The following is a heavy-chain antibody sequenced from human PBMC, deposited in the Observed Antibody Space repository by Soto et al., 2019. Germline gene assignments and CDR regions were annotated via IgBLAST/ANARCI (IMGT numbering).Heavy chain of an antibody. CDR3: ARAGAALVRGSIAGFDY. V-gene: IGHV4-34*01. CDR2: INHSGTV. J-gene: IGHJ4*02. CDR1: GGAFNDYY. D-gene: IGHD3-10*01. Sequence: QVHLQQWGAGLLKPSETLSLTCAVNGGAFNDYYWTWIRQSPGKGLQWIGEINHSGTVDYNPSLKSRVTSSMDTSKKQFSMSLTSVAAAGPAVYYCARAGAALVRGSIAGFDYWGQGPEVTVSS.